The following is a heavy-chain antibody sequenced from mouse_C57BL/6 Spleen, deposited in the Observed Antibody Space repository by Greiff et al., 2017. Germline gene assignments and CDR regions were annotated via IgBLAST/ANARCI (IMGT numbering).Heavy chain of an antibody. CDR2: IWTGGGT. D-gene: IGHD1-1*01. CDR1: GFSLTSYA. J-gene: IGHJ1*03. CDR3: ARNIYGSSYRYFDV. Sequence: VQLQQSGPGLVAPSQSLSITCTVSGFSLTSYAISWVRQPPGKGLEWLGVIWTGGGTNYNSALKSRLSISKDNSKSQVFLKMNSLQTDDTARYYCARNIYGSSYRYFDVWGTGTTVTVSS. V-gene: IGHV2-9-1*01.